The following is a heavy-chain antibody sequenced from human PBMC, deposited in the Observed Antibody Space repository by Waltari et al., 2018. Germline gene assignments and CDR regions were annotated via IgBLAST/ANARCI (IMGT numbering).Heavy chain of an antibody. V-gene: IGHV4-59*11. CDR2: IYYSGST. CDR1: GGAISSHY. D-gene: IGHD3-10*01. CDR3: AREGITMVQGVFDY. J-gene: IGHJ4*02. Sequence: QVQLQESGPGLVKPSETLSLTCTVSGGAISSHYWSWIRQPPGRGLEWIGYIYYSGSTNSNPSLNRLVTISVDPSTTQFSLKLSSVPAADTAVYYCAREGITMVQGVFDYWGQRTLVTVSS.